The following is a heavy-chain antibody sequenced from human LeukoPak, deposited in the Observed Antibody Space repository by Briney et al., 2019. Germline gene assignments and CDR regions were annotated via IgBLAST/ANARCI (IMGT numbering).Heavy chain of an antibody. CDR2: ISYDGSNK. D-gene: IGHD3-22*01. CDR3: ARELDGPYYYDSSGYYHY. Sequence: GGSLRLSCAASGFTFSSYGMHWVRQAPGKGLEWVAVISYDGSNKYYADSVKGRFTISRDNSKNTLYLQMNSLRAEDTAVYYCARELDGPYYYDSSGYYHYWGQGTLVTVSS. V-gene: IGHV3-30*03. CDR1: GFTFSSYG. J-gene: IGHJ4*02.